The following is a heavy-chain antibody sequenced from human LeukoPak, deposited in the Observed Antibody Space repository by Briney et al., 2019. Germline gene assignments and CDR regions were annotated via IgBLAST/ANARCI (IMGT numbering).Heavy chain of an antibody. D-gene: IGHD6-13*01. J-gene: IGHJ4*02. CDR3: VKGRAAGSYYFDY. V-gene: IGHV3-64D*06. CDR1: GFTFSSYA. CDR2: ISSNGGST. Sequence: GGSLRLSCSVSGFTFSSYAMHWVRQAPGKGLEYVSAISSNGGSTYYADSVKGRFTISRDNSKNTLYLQMSSLRAEDTAVYYCVKGRAAGSYYFDYWGQGTLVTVSS.